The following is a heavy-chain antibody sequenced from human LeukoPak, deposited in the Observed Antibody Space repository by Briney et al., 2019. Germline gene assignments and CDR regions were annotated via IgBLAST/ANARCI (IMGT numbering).Heavy chain of an antibody. CDR3: AKGSPLDSDDEYYFDS. D-gene: IGHD3/OR15-3a*01. J-gene: IGHJ4*02. Sequence: GGSLRLSCAASGFTFSSYAMSWVRQAPGKGLEWVLSFSESGGTTYADSVKGRIAISSDNSKNTLDLQMNSLRAEDTAVYYCAKGSPLDSDDEYYFDSWGRGTLVTVSS. CDR1: GFTFSSYA. V-gene: IGHV3-23*01. CDR2: FSESGGTT.